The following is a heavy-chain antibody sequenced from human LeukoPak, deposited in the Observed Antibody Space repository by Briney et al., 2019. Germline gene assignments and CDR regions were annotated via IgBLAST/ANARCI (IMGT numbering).Heavy chain of an antibody. CDR1: GGSISSYY. CDR3: ARRTYFYDSSGYYFDY. J-gene: IGHJ4*02. D-gene: IGHD3-22*01. CDR2: IYYSGST. V-gene: IGHV4-59*01. Sequence: PSETLCLTCTVSGGSISSYYWSWIRQPPGKGLGCIGDIYYSGSTNYNPSLKSRVTISVDTSKNQFSLKLSSVTAADTAVYYCARRTYFYDSSGYYFDYWGQGTLVTVSS.